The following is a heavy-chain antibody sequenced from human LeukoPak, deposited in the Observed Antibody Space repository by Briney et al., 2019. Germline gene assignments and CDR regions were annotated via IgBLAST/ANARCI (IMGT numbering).Heavy chain of an antibody. CDR1: GYSFTTYA. CDR2: ISSYNVNT. J-gene: IGHJ4*02. V-gene: IGHV1-18*01. CDR3: AREGFNRKYDY. Sequence: ASVKVFCKASGYSFTTYAITWVRQAPGLGLELMGLISSYNVNTIYAQKLQGRVTMTTDTSTSTAYMEMRSPRSDDTAVYYCAREGFNRKYDYWGQGTLVTVSS.